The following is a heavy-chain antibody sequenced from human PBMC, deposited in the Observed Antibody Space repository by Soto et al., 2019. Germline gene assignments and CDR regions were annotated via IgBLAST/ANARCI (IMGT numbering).Heavy chain of an antibody. CDR3: AREVPAAPSRGPYYYGTDV. CDR2: IKHDGSDK. CDR1: GFTFSSYW. Sequence: GGSLRLSCEASGFTFSSYWMSWVRQVPGKGLEWVANIKHDGSDKYYLGSVKGRFTISRDNAKNSLYLQMNSLRDEDTAVYACAREVPAAPSRGPYYYGTDVWGHGTTVTVSS. D-gene: IGHD2-2*01. V-gene: IGHV3-7*01. J-gene: IGHJ6*02.